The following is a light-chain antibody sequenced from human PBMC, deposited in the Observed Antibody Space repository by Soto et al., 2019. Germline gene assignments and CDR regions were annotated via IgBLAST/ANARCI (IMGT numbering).Light chain of an antibody. CDR3: QQYGSSPLVT. CDR2: GAS. Sequence: EIVLTQSPGTLSLSPGERATLSCRASQSVSSSYLAWYQQKPGQAPRLLIYGASSRATGIPDRFSGSGSGTDFPLTISRLETEDFAVYYCQQYGSSPLVTFGQGTRLEIK. CDR1: QSVSSSY. J-gene: IGKJ5*01. V-gene: IGKV3-20*01.